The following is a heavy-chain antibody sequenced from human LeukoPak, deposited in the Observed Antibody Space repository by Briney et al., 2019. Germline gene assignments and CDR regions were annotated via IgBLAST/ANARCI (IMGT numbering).Heavy chain of an antibody. CDR2: SSAYNGNT. CDR1: GYTFSNYI. Sequence: ASVKVSCKASGYTFSNYIISWVRQAPGQGLEWMGCSSAYNGNTNYAQKFQGRVTMTTDTSTSTAYMELRSLRSDDTAIYYCARDRSSSDYWGQGTLVTVSS. CDR3: ARDRSSSDY. D-gene: IGHD3-10*01. V-gene: IGHV1-18*04. J-gene: IGHJ4*02.